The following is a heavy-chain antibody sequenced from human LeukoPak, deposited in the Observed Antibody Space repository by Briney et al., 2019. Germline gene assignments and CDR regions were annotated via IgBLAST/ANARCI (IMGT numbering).Heavy chain of an antibody. J-gene: IGHJ4*02. CDR3: ARDNWNSGSYYSGFDY. CDR2: INPNSGGT. D-gene: IGHD3-10*01. CDR1: GYTFTGYY. Sequence: ASVKVSCKASGYTFTGYYMHWVRQAPGQGLEWMGWINPNSGGTNYAQKFQGRVTMTRDTSISTAYMELSSLRSEDTAVYYCARDNWNSGSYYSGFDYWGQGTLVTVSS. V-gene: IGHV1-2*02.